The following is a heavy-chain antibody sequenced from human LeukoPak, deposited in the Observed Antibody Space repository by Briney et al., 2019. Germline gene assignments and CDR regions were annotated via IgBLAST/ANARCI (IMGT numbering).Heavy chain of an antibody. CDR2: ISAYNGNT. D-gene: IGHD6-19*01. CDR1: GYTFTSYG. J-gene: IGHJ5*02. CDR3: AGDHVSGWSLGNWFDP. Sequence: EASVKVSCKASGYTFTSYGTSWVRQAPGQGLEWMGWISAYNGNTNYAQKLQGRVTMTTDTSTSTAYMELRSLRSDDTAVYYCAGDHVSGWSLGNWFDPWGQGTLVTVSS. V-gene: IGHV1-18*01.